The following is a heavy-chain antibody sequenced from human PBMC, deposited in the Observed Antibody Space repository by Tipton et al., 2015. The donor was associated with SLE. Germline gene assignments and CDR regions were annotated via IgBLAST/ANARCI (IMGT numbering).Heavy chain of an antibody. V-gene: IGHV1-46*01. CDR2: INPSGGRT. J-gene: IGHJ6*02. CDR1: GYTFTSYY. CDR3: ATLVDSNHYYHGVDV. D-gene: IGHD2-21*01. Sequence: QVQLVQSGAEVKKPGASVKVSCKASGYTFTSYYIHWVRRAPGQGLEWMGIINPSGGRTSYAQKFQGRVTMTRDTSTSTVYMDLSCLRSEDTAVYSCATLVDSNHYYHGVDVWGQGSTVTVSS.